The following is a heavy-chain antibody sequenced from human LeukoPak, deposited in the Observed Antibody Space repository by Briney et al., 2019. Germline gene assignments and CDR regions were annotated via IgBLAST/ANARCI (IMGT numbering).Heavy chain of an antibody. CDR3: ARGPLHYDFWSDYYYGMDV. Sequence: SETLSLTCAAYGGSFSGYYWSWIRQPPGKGLEWIGEINHSGSTNYNPSLKSRVTISVDTSKNQFSLKLSSVTAADTAVYYCARGPLHYDFWSDYYYGMDVWAKGPRSPSP. D-gene: IGHD3-3*01. CDR1: GGSFSGYY. J-gene: IGHJ6*02. CDR2: INHSGST. V-gene: IGHV4-34*01.